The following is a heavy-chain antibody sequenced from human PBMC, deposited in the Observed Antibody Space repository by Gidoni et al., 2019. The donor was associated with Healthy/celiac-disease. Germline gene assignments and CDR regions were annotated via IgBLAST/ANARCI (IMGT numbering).Heavy chain of an antibody. CDR3: AKDPQQQLVGHWYFDL. CDR1: GFTFSSYA. V-gene: IGHV3-23*01. D-gene: IGHD6-13*01. J-gene: IGHJ2*01. CDR2: ISGSGGST. Sequence: GGSLRLSCAASGFTFSSYAMSWVRQAPGKGLEWVPAISGSGGSTYYADSVKGRFTISRDNSKNTLYLQMNSLRAEDTAVYYCAKDPQQQLVGHWYFDLWGRGTLVTVSS.